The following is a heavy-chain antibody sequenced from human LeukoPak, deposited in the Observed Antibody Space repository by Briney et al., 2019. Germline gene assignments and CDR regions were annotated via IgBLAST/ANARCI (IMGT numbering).Heavy chain of an antibody. CDR3: ARDHVVDGLVFDY. V-gene: IGHV3-7*01. CDR2: INQYGSER. J-gene: IGHJ4*02. Sequence: ESLRLSCAASGFTFSSHWMSWVRQAPGKGLEWVANINQYGSERNYVDSVKGRFTISRDNAKSSLYLQMNSLRAEDTAIYYCARDHVVDGLVFDYWGQGTLVTVSS. CDR1: GFTFSSHW. D-gene: IGHD2-15*01.